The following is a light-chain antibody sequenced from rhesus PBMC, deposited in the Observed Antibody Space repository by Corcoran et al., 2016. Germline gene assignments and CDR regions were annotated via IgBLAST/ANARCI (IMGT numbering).Light chain of an antibody. CDR1: QNIYSN. CDR3: QQYYGYPPT. J-gene: IGKJ4*01. V-gene: IGKV1-44*03. Sequence: DIQMTQSPSALSASVGDRVTISCRASQNIYSNLAWYQQKTGKAPKLLIYGASSLQTGIPSRFSGSGSGTVFTLTISGLQPEVSAAYYCQQYYGYPPTFGGGTKVELK. CDR2: GAS.